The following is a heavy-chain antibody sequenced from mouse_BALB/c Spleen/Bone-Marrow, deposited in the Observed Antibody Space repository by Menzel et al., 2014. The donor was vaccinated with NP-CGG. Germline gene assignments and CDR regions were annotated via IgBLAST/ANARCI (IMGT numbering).Heavy chain of an antibody. Sequence: QVQLQQSGPELVKPGASVEISCKASGYAFSSSWMNWVKQRPGQGLEWIGRIYPGDGDTNYNGKFKGKATLTADKSSSTAYMQFSSLTSVDSAVYFRARDYYGSSFGYWGQGTTLTVSS. CDR1: GYAFSSSW. V-gene: IGHV1-82*01. J-gene: IGHJ2*01. CDR3: ARDYYGSSFGY. D-gene: IGHD1-1*01. CDR2: IYPGDGDT.